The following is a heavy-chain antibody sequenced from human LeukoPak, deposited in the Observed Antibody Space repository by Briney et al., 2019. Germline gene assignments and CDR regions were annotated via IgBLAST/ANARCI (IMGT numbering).Heavy chain of an antibody. CDR3: ARGLVPAAPDAFDY. CDR2: MNPNSGNT. D-gene: IGHD2-2*01. J-gene: IGHJ4*02. CDR1: GYTFTSYD. V-gene: IGHV1-8*03. Sequence: GASVKVSCKASGYTFTSYDINWVRQATGQGLEWMGWMNPNSGNTGYAQKFQGRVTITRNTSITTAYMELSNLRSEDTAVYYCARGLVPAAPDAFDYWGQGTLVTVSS.